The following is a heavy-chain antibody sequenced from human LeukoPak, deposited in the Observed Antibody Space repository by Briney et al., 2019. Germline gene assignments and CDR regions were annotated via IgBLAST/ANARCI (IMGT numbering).Heavy chain of an antibody. CDR1: GFTFSSYA. CDR2: ISGSGGST. V-gene: IGHV3-23*01. D-gene: IGHD3-10*01. CDR3: AKVMTRTMVRGVPPSDY. Sequence: GGSLRLAWAASGFTFSSYAMRWVRQAPGKGLEWVSAISGSGGSTYYADSVKGRFTISRDNSKNTLYLQMNSLRAEDTAVYYCAKVMTRTMVRGVPPSDYWGQGTLVTVSS. J-gene: IGHJ4*02.